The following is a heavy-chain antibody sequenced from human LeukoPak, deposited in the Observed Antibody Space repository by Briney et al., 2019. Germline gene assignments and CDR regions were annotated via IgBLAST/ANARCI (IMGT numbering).Heavy chain of an antibody. D-gene: IGHD2-21*02. Sequence: SETLSLTCTVSGGSINTYFSSWIRQPPGKGLEWIGYIYYSGSTNYNPSLKSRVTISVDTSKNQFSLKLSSVTAADTAVYYCATLYCGGDCYPDWGQGTLVAVSS. J-gene: IGHJ4*02. CDR1: GGSINTYF. V-gene: IGHV4-59*01. CDR2: IYYSGST. CDR3: ATLYCGGDCYPD.